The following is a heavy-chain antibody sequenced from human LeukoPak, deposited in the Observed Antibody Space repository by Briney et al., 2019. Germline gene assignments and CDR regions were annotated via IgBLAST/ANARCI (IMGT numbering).Heavy chain of an antibody. Sequence: GGSLRLSCAASGFTFSTYWMSWVRQAPGKGLKWVANIKQDGSEKYFVDSVKGRFTISRDNAKNSLYLQMNSLRAEDTAVYYCARYDYVWGKTFDIWGHGTMVTVSS. J-gene: IGHJ3*02. D-gene: IGHD3-16*01. CDR2: IKQDGSEK. CDR3: ARYDYVWGKTFDI. CDR1: GFTFSTYW. V-gene: IGHV3-7*01.